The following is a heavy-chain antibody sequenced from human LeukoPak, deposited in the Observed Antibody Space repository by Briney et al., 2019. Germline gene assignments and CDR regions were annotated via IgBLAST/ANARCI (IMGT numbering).Heavy chain of an antibody. J-gene: IGHJ4*02. V-gene: IGHV1-69*13. CDR1: GGTSSSYA. Sequence: SVKVSCKASGGTSSSYAISWVRQAPGQGLEWMGGIIPIFGTANYAQKFQGRVTITADESTSTAYMELSSLRSEDTAVYYCTGYSYGSYYFDYWGQGTLVTV. D-gene: IGHD5-18*01. CDR3: TGYSYGSYYFDY. CDR2: IIPIFGTA.